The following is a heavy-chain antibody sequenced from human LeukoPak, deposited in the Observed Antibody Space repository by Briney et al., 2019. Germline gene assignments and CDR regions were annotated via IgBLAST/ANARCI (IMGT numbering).Heavy chain of an antibody. V-gene: IGHV1-18*01. Sequence: ASVKVSCKASGYTFTSYGISWVRQAPGQGLEWMGWISAYNGNTNYAQKFQGRVTMTRDTSISTAYMELSRLRSDDTAVYYCARSLGRNSYSGSYYGYWGQGTLVTVSS. CDR3: ARSLGRNSYSGSYYGY. CDR2: ISAYNGNT. J-gene: IGHJ4*02. CDR1: GYTFTSYG. D-gene: IGHD1-26*01.